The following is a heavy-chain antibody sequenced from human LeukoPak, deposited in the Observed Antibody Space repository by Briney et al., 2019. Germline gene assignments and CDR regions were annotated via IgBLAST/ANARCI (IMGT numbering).Heavy chain of an antibody. V-gene: IGHV3-74*01. J-gene: IGHJ4*02. CDR2: ISSDGSKI. CDR3: AKDGAGYSYGYFDY. Sequence: GGSLRLSCVASGFSLSSYWMYWVRQAPGEGLVWVSVISSDGSKINYADSVKGRFTISRDNSKNTLYLQMNSLRAEDTAVYYCAKDGAGYSYGYFDYWGQGTLVTVSS. CDR1: GFSLSSYW. D-gene: IGHD5-18*01.